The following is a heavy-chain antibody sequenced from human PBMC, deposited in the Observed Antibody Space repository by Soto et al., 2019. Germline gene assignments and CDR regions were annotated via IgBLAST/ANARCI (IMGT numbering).Heavy chain of an antibody. Sequence: QVQLQESGPGLVKPSQTLSLTCTVSGGSISSGGYYWSWIRQHPGKGLEWIGYIYYSGSTYYNPSLKSRVTISVDTSKNQFSLKLSSVTAADTAVYYCASAFAYAFWSGPQGDWFDPWGQGTLVTVSS. CDR2: IYYSGST. J-gene: IGHJ5*02. V-gene: IGHV4-31*03. CDR1: GGSISSGGYY. D-gene: IGHD3-3*01. CDR3: ASAFAYAFWSGPQGDWFDP.